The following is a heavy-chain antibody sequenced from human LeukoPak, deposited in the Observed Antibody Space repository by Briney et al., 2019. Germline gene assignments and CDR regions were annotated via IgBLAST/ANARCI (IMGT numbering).Heavy chain of an antibody. D-gene: IGHD3-9*01. CDR1: GGSFSGYY. J-gene: IGHJ5*02. Sequence: SETLSLTCAVYGGSFSGYYWSWIRQPPGKRLEWIGEINHSGSTNYNPSLKSRVTISVDTSKNQFSLKLSSVTAADTAVYYCARGRGDDILTGYYNSNWFDPWGQGTLVTVSS. CDR2: INHSGST. V-gene: IGHV4-34*01. CDR3: ARGRGDDILTGYYNSNWFDP.